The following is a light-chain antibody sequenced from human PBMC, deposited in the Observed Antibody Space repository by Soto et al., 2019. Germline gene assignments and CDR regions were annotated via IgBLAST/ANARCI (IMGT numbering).Light chain of an antibody. CDR2: DAS. V-gene: IGKV3-11*01. CDR1: QSVSSY. Sequence: EILLKQSPATLSLSPGEIATLSCRASQSVSSYLAWYQQKPGQAPRLLIYDASNRATGIPARFSGSGSGTDFTLTISSLEPEDFAVYYCQQRSNRRTFGQGTKVDI. J-gene: IGKJ1*01. CDR3: QQRSNRRT.